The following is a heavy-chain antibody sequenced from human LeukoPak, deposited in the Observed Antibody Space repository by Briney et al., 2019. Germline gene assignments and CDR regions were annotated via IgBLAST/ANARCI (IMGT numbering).Heavy chain of an antibody. CDR3: ARGRAWYYDFWSGSSYGMDV. J-gene: IGHJ6*02. V-gene: IGHV1-18*01. CDR2: ISAYNGNT. CDR1: GYTFTSYG. D-gene: IGHD3-3*01. Sequence: ASVKVSCKASGYTFTSYGISWVRQAPGQGLEWMEWISAYNGNTNYAQKLQGRVTMTTDTSTSTAYMELRSLRSDDTAVYYCARGRAWYYDFWSGSSYGMDVWGRGTTVTVSS.